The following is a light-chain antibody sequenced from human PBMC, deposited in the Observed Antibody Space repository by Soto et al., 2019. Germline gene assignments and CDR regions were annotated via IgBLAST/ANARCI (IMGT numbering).Light chain of an antibody. V-gene: IGKV1-17*01. Sequence: DIQMTQSPSSLSASVGDGVTIACRASQGIRSDLVWYQQQPGKAPKRLIYAASRLESGVPSRFSASGSGTEFTLTIRSLQPEDFALYYCLQHKTFPWTFGQGTKVDIK. CDR1: QGIRSD. J-gene: IGKJ1*01. CDR3: LQHKTFPWT. CDR2: AAS.